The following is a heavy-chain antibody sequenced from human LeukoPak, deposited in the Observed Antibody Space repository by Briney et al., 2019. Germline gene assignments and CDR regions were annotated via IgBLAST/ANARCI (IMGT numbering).Heavy chain of an antibody. CDR3: ARDYYDSSGYGSFDY. CDR1: GYTFTAYY. CDR2: INPNSGGT. D-gene: IGHD3-22*01. J-gene: IGHJ4*02. V-gene: IGHV1-2*02. Sequence: ASVKVSCKASGYTFTAYYMHWVRQAPGQGLEWMGWINPNSGGTNYAQKFQGRVTMTRDTSISTAYMELGSLRSDDTAVFYCARDYYDSSGYGSFDYWGQGTLVTVSS.